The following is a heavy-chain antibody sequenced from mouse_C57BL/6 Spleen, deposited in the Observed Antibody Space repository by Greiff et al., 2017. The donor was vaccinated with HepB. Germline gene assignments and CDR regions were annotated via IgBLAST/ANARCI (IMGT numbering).Heavy chain of an antibody. Sequence: VQLQQSGAELVKPGASVKISCKASGYAFSSYWMNWVKQRPGKGLEWIGQIYPGDGDTNYNGKFKGKATLTADKSSSTAYMQLSSLTSEDSAVYFCARRGYYSNYAFDCWGEGTTLTVSS. CDR1: GYAFSSYW. D-gene: IGHD2-5*01. J-gene: IGHJ2*01. CDR3: ARRGYYSNYAFDC. V-gene: IGHV1-80*01. CDR2: IYPGDGDT.